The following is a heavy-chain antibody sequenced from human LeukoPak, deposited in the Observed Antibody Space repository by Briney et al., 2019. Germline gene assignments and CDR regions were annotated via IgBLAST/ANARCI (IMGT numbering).Heavy chain of an antibody. V-gene: IGHV3-11*06. CDR1: GGSFSGYY. J-gene: IGHJ3*01. D-gene: IGHD2-15*01. CDR2: ISTTSDYI. CDR3: ARESEHSVSQVDFDL. Sequence: LSLTCAVYGGSFSGYYWSWIRQPPGKGLEWVSSISTTSDYIYYADSAKGRFTISRDNAKNSLYLQMNSLRGEDTAVYYCARESEHSVSQVDFDLWGQGTMVTVSS.